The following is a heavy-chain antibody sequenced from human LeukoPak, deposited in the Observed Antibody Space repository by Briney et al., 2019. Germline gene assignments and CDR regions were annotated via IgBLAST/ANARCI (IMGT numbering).Heavy chain of an antibody. CDR1: GFSFSGHW. Sequence: GSLRLSCIASGFSFSGHWMHWARQLPGKGLVWVSRISPTGSTTSYADSVKGRFTVSRDNAKNTVYLQMNSLRAEDTAVYYCATDDKYAPSSWGQGTLVTVSS. D-gene: IGHD2-2*01. CDR2: ISPTGSTT. J-gene: IGHJ5*02. V-gene: IGHV3-74*01. CDR3: ATDDKYAPSS.